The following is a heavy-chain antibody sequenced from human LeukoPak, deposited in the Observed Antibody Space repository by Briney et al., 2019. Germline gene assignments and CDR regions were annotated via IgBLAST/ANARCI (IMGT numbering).Heavy chain of an antibody. CDR3: ARTPSGAAAGYYGMDV. D-gene: IGHD6-13*01. Sequence: SETLSFTCTVSGGSISSGGYYWSWIRQHPGKGLEWIGYIYYSGSTYYNPSLKSRVTISVDTSKNQFSLKLSSVTAADTAVYYCARTPSGAAAGYYGMDVWGQGTTVTVSS. CDR1: GGSISSGGYY. J-gene: IGHJ6*02. CDR2: IYYSGST. V-gene: IGHV4-31*03.